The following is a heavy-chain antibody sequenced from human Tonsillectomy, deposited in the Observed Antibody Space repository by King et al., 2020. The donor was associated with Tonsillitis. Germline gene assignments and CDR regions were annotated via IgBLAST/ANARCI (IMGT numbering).Heavy chain of an antibody. CDR1: GFTFSSYA. V-gene: IGHV3-30*04. D-gene: IGHD2-2*01. Sequence: QLVQSGGGVVQPGRSLRLSCAASGFTFSSYAMHWVRQAPGKGLEWVAVISYDGSNKYYADSVKGRFTISRDNSKNTLYLQMNSLRAEDTAVYYCARERYCSSTSCYGPRRKTYYYYGMDVWGQGTTVTVSS. J-gene: IGHJ6*02. CDR3: ARERYCSSTSCYGPRRKTYYYYGMDV. CDR2: ISYDGSNK.